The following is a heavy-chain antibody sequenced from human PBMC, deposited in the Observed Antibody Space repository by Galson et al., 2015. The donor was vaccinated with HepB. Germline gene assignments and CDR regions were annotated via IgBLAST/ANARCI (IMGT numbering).Heavy chain of an antibody. V-gene: IGHV3-64D*06. Sequence: SLRLSCAASGFTFSQYAMHWVRQAPGKGLEYVSGTGSNGGSTYYADSVKGRSTISRDNSKNTLYLQMSSLRAEDTAVYYCVKDHCSRTSCYRGSFEYWGQGTLVTVSS. D-gene: IGHD2-2*01. J-gene: IGHJ4*02. CDR3: VKDHCSRTSCYRGSFEY. CDR1: GFTFSQYA. CDR2: TGSNGGST.